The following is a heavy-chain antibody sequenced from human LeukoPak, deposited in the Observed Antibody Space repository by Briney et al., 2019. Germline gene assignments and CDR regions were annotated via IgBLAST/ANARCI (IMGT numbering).Heavy chain of an antibody. D-gene: IGHD6-19*01. CDR2: IIPIFGTA. CDR3: ARDNSSGYYYYYGMDV. CDR1: GGTFSSYA. Sequence: SVKVSCKASGGTFSSYAISRVRQAPGQGLEWMGGIIPIFGTANYAQKFQGRVTITADESTSTAYMELSSLRSEDTAVYYCARDNSSGYYYYYGMDVWGQGTTVTVSS. J-gene: IGHJ6*02. V-gene: IGHV1-69*13.